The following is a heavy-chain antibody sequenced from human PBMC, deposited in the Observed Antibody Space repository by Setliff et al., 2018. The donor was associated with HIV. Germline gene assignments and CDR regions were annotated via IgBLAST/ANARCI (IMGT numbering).Heavy chain of an antibody. Sequence: GGSLRLSCAASGFTFSRSAVHWVRQAPGKGLEWVAVISNDGSNKNYADSVKGRFTISRDNSKNSLYLQMDSLRAEDTAVYYCARAYYHHSGAYWSTDNYYSYIDVWGKGTTVTVSS. J-gene: IGHJ6*03. CDR2: ISNDGSNK. CDR1: GFTFSRSA. CDR3: ARAYYHHSGAYWSTDNYYSYIDV. V-gene: IGHV3-30*07. D-gene: IGHD3-22*01.